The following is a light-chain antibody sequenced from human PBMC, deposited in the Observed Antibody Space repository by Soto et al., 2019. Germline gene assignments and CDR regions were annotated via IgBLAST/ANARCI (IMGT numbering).Light chain of an antibody. J-gene: IGLJ1*01. V-gene: IGLV1-40*01. CDR3: QSYDTSLSGFYV. CDR2: DNN. CDR1: SSNIGAGYN. Sequence: QAVVTQPPSVSGAPGQRVSLSCTGSSSNIGAGYNVHWYQQLPGTAPKLLIYDNNNRPSGVPDRFSGSKSGTSASLAITGLQAEDEADYYCQSYDTSLSGFYVFGTGTKVTVL.